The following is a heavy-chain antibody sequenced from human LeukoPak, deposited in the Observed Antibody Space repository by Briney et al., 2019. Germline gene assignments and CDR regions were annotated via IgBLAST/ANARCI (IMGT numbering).Heavy chain of an antibody. V-gene: IGHV1-18*01. J-gene: IGHJ3*02. D-gene: IGHD4-23*01. Sequence: ASVNVACKAAGYTFTSYGISWVRQAAGQGLEWMGWISAYNGNTNYAQKLQGRVTMTTDTSTSTAYMELRSLRSDDTAVYYCARSLIDYGGSYDAFDIWGQGTMVSISS. CDR2: ISAYNGNT. CDR1: GYTFTSYG. CDR3: ARSLIDYGGSYDAFDI.